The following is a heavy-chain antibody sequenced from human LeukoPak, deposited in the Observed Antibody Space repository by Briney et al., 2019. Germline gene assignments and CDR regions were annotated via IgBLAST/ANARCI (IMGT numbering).Heavy chain of an antibody. CDR1: GFSFSNYA. D-gene: IGHD1-7*01. J-gene: IGHJ5*02. CDR3: AKGANNWNYRSWFDP. V-gene: IGHV3-23*01. Sequence: GGSLRLSCAGSGFSFSNYAISWVRQAPGRGLEWVSAICKNGGSTYYADSVRGRFTISRDNSKNTLFLQMNSLRAEDTAVYYCAKGANNWNYRSWFDPWGQGTLVIVSS. CDR2: ICKNGGST.